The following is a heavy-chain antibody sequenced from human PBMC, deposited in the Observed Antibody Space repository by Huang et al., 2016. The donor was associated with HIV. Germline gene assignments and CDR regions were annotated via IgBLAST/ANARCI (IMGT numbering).Heavy chain of an antibody. J-gene: IGHJ4*02. CDR1: GYTFTDSN. V-gene: IGHV1-2*02. D-gene: IGHD6-6*01. CDR2: SKPKRGGT. CDR3: ARDWSFGSSTSPAD. Sequence: QVQLVQSGAEVKNPGASVRVSCTASGYTFTDSNIHWVRQAPGQGLEWMGWSKPKRGGTSYAQRFQGRITMTRDTTISTVHMDLRRIQSDDTAVYFCARDWSFGSSTSPADWGQGTLVTVSS.